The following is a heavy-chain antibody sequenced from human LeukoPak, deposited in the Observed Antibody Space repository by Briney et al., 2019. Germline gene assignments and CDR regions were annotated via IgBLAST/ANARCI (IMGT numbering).Heavy chain of an antibody. CDR2: IYYSGST. J-gene: IGHJ4*02. CDR3: ARRRGSGNFDY. Sequence: SETLSLTCTVSGGSISSYHWSWIRQPPGKGLEWIGYIYYSGSTNYNPSLKSRVTISVDTSKNQFSLKLSSVTAADTAVYYCARRRGSGNFDYWGQGTLVTVSS. V-gene: IGHV4-59*08. CDR1: GGSISSYH. D-gene: IGHD1-26*01.